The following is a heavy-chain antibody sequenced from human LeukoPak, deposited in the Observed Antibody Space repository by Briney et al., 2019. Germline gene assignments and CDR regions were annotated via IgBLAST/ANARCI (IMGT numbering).Heavy chain of an antibody. CDR1: GFTFSNYA. J-gene: IGHJ4*02. CDR2: ISSNGENT. Sequence: GGSLRLSCSASGFTFSNYAMRWVRQAPGKGLEYVSAISSNGENTYYTDSVKGRFTISRDNSKNTLYLQMSSLRAEDTAVYYCVKDICGYSGSDPTDYWGQGTLVTVSS. CDR3: VKDICGYSGSDPTDY. V-gene: IGHV3-64D*06. D-gene: IGHD5-12*01.